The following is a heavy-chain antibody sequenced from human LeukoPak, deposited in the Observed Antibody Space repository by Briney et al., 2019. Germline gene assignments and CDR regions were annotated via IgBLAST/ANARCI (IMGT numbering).Heavy chain of an antibody. CDR2: ISGSGGST. V-gene: IGHV3-23*01. Sequence: GGSLRLSCAASGFTFNNYAMSWVRQAPGKGLEWVSAISGSGGSTYYADSVKGRFTISRDNSKNTLYLQMNSLRAEDTAVYYCAKDMRFDWTPYYFDYWGQGTLVTVSS. D-gene: IGHD3-9*01. CDR3: AKDMRFDWTPYYFDY. CDR1: GFTFNNYA. J-gene: IGHJ4*02.